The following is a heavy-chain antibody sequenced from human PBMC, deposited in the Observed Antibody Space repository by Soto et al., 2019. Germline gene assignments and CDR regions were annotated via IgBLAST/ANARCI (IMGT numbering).Heavy chain of an antibody. CDR3: ATDDTVMVGADSAFDI. Sequence: QVQLVQSGADVQKPGSSVRVSCKASGGSFNSHSFSWVRQAPGQGLEWVGTIIPIFNTSTYAERFQGRVTIPEDASTSTASMDLSSLTSEHSAVYYCATDDTVMVGADSAFDIWGQGTMVTVSS. CDR2: IIPIFNTS. V-gene: IGHV1-69*18. D-gene: IGHD4-17*01. J-gene: IGHJ3*02. CDR1: GGSFNSHS.